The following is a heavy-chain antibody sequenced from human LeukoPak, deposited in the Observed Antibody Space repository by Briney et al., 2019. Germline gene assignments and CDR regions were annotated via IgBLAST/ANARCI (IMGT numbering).Heavy chain of an antibody. CDR3: ANGAPTNTGYFDY. D-gene: IGHD2-8*01. V-gene: IGHV3-11*06. Sequence: PGESLRLSCAASGFTLSDYYMSWIRQAPGKGLEWVSYISGSSTYTNYADSVKGRFTISRDNSKNTLYLQMNSLRPEDTAVYYCANGAPTNTGYFDYWGQGTLVTVS. CDR2: ISGSSTYT. CDR1: GFTLSDYY. J-gene: IGHJ4*02.